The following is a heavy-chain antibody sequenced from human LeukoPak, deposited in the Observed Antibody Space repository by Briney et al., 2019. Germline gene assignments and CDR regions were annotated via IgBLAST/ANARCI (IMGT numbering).Heavy chain of an antibody. D-gene: IGHD3-10*01. CDR1: GGSMSPYH. J-gene: IGHJ4*02. CDR3: ARALPASPITMVRGVINPHFDY. Sequence: SETLSLTCTVSGGSMSPYHWGWILQPPGKGLEWTGYIYYSGSTNYNPSLNSRVTISVDTSKNQFSLKLSSVTAADTAVYSCARALPASPITMVRGVINPHFDYWGQGTLVTVSS. CDR2: IYYSGST. V-gene: IGHV4-59*01.